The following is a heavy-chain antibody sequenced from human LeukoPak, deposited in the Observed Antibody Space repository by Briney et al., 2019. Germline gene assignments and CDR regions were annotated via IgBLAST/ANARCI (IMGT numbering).Heavy chain of an antibody. CDR3: ARDHEDAFDI. CDR2: ISSSSSYI. J-gene: IGHJ3*02. V-gene: IGHV3-21*01. CDR1: GFTFSSYS. Sequence: GGSLRLSCAASGFTFSSYSMNWVRQAPGKGLEWVSSISSSSSYIYYADSVKGRFTISRDNAKNSLHLQMNSLRAEDTAVYYCARDHEDAFDIWGQGTMVTVSS.